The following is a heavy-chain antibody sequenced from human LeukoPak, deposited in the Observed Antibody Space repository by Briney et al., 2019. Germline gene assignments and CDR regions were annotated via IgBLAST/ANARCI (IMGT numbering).Heavy chain of an antibody. V-gene: IGHV1-18*01. J-gene: IGHJ4*02. D-gene: IGHD3-22*01. CDR3: ARDQDYYDSSGYDY. CDR2: ISAYNGNR. Sequence: ASVKVSFKSSGYTFTSYGISWVRQAPGQGPEWMGWISAYNGNRNYAQKLQGRVSMTTDTSTSTAYMELRSLRSDDTAVYYCARDQDYYDSSGYDYWGQGTLVTVSS. CDR1: GYTFTSYG.